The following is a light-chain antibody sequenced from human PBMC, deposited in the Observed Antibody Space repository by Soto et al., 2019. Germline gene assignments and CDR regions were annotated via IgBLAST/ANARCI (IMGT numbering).Light chain of an antibody. V-gene: IGKV1-13*02. J-gene: IGKJ1*01. CDR3: QHYGSSWT. CDR2: GAS. CDR1: QGISSA. Sequence: AIQLTQSPSSLSASVGDRLTITCRASQGISSALAWYQQKPGKAPRLLIYGASNRATGIPDRFSGSGSGTDFILTISRLEPEDFAVYYCQHYGSSWTFGQGTKVDI.